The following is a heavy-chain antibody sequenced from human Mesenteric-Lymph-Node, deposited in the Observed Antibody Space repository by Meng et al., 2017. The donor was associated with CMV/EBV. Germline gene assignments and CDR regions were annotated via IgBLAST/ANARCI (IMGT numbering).Heavy chain of an antibody. V-gene: IGHV1-8*02. CDR3: ARQRLLDYYYGMDV. CDR2: MNPNSGNT. D-gene: IGHD6-19*01. J-gene: IGHJ6*02. Sequence: ASVKVSCKASGYTFTNYYMHWVRQAPGQGLEWMGWMNPNSGNTGYEQKFQGRVTMTRNTSISTAYMELSSLRSEDTAVYYCARQRLLDYYYGMDVWGQGTTVTVSS. CDR1: GYTFTNYY.